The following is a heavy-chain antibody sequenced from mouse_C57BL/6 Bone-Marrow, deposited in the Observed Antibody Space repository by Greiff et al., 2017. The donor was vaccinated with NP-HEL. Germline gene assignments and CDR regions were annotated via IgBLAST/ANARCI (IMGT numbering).Heavy chain of an antibody. J-gene: IGHJ3*01. CDR2: IDPETGGT. CDR3: TRKGGWLLRWFAY. V-gene: IGHV1-15*01. Sequence: QVQLQQSGAELVRPGASVTLSCKASGYTFTDYEMHWVKQTPVHCLEWIGAIDPETGGTAYNQKFKGKAILTADKSSSTAYMELRSLTSEDSAVYYCTRKGGWLLRWFAYWGQGTLVTVSA. D-gene: IGHD2-3*01. CDR1: GYTFTDYE.